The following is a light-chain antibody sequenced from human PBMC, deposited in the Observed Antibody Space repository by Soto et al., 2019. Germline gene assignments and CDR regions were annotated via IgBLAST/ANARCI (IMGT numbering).Light chain of an antibody. Sequence: EIVLTSAAGALSLSPGERATLSCRASQSVSSSYLAWYQQKPGQAPRLLIYGASSRATGIPDRFSGSGSGTDFTLTISRLEPEDFAVYYCQQYGSSPPFTFGPGTKVDIK. CDR1: QSVSSSY. V-gene: IGKV3-20*01. J-gene: IGKJ3*01. CDR2: GAS. CDR3: QQYGSSPPFT.